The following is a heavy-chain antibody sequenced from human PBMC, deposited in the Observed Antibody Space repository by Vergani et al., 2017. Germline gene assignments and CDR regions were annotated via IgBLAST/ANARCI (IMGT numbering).Heavy chain of an antibody. CDR3: ARLSSGWYFLDY. CDR2: IYYSGST. V-gene: IGHV4-39*01. D-gene: IGHD6-19*01. Sequence: QVQLQESGPGLVKPSETLSLTCTVSGGSISSYYWGWIRQPPGKGLEWIGSIYYSGSTYYNPSLKSRVTISVDTSKNQFSLKLSSVTAADTAVYYCARLSSGWYFLDYWGQGTLVTVSS. J-gene: IGHJ4*02. CDR1: GGSISSYY.